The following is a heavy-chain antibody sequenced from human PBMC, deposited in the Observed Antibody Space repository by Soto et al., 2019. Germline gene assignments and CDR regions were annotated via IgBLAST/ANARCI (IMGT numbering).Heavy chain of an antibody. D-gene: IGHD6-13*01. J-gene: IGHJ5*02. CDR1: GFTFSSYA. CDR3: AKGHSSSWYYNWFDP. V-gene: IGHV3-23*01. CDR2: ISGSGGST. Sequence: GGSLRLSCAASGFTFSSYAMSWVRQAPGKGLEWVSAISGSGGSTYYADSVKGRFTISRDNSKNTLYLQMNSLRAEDTAVYYCAKGHSSSWYYNWFDPWGQGTLVTVSS.